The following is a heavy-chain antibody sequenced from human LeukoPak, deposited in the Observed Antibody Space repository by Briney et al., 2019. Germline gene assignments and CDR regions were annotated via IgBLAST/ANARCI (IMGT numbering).Heavy chain of an antibody. V-gene: IGHV3-7*01. CDR2: IKHDGSEK. J-gene: IGHJ4*02. CDR3: ARMGLRPVFDY. D-gene: IGHD4-17*01. Sequence: PGGSLRLPCAASAFTFSSYWMSWVRQAPGKGLEWVASIKHDGSEKYYVDSVKGRFTISRANAKNSLYLQMNSLRAEDTAIYYCARMGLRPVFDYWGQGTLVTVSS. CDR1: AFTFSSYW.